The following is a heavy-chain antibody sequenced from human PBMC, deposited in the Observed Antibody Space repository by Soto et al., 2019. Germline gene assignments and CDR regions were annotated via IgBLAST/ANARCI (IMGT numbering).Heavy chain of an antibody. D-gene: IGHD3-22*01. CDR1: GFTFSSYS. J-gene: IGHJ3*02. Sequence: GSLRLSCAASGFTFSSYSMNWVRQAPGKGLEWVSYISSSSSTIYYADSVKGRFTISRDNAKNSLYLQMNSLRAEGTAVYYCARDGYYYDSSGSVDAFDIWGQGTMVTVSS. V-gene: IGHV3-48*01. CDR2: ISSSSSTI. CDR3: ARDGYYYDSSGSVDAFDI.